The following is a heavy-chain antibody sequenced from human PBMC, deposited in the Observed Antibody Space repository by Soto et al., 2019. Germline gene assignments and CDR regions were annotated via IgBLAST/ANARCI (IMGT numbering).Heavy chain of an antibody. Sequence: QVQLVQSGAEGKKPGSSVKVSCKASGGTFSSYTISWVRQAPGQGLEWMGRIIPILGIANYAQKFQGRVTITADKSTSTAYMELSSLRSEDTAVYYCAREDGGYATVTKGDYWGQGTLVTVSS. CDR2: IIPILGIA. D-gene: IGHD4-17*01. CDR3: AREDGGYATVTKGDY. V-gene: IGHV1-69*08. J-gene: IGHJ4*02. CDR1: GGTFSSYT.